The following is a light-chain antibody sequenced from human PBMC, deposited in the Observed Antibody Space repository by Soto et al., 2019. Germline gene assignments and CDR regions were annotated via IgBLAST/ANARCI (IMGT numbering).Light chain of an antibody. Sequence: EVVLTQSPATLSLSPGERATLSCRASENVRTFVDWYQQKPGQAPRLLIYGASNRATGIPARFSGSGSGTDFILTISSLGPEDFAVYYCQQRSDLPSFGGGTKV. CDR1: ENVRTF. CDR3: QQRSDLPS. CDR2: GAS. V-gene: IGKV3-11*01. J-gene: IGKJ4*02.